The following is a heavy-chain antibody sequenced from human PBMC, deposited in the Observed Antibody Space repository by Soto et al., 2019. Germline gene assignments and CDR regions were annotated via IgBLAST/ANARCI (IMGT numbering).Heavy chain of an antibody. V-gene: IGHV4-31*03. J-gene: IGHJ4*02. CDR2: IYYSGST. Sequence: SSETLSLTCTVSGGSISSGGYYWSWIRQHPGKGLEWIGYIYYSGSTYYNPSLKSRVTISVDTSKNQFSLKLSSVTAADTAVYYCARGGGQQLLIDYWGQGTLVTVSS. D-gene: IGHD6-13*01. CDR3: ARGGGQQLLIDY. CDR1: GGSISSGGYY.